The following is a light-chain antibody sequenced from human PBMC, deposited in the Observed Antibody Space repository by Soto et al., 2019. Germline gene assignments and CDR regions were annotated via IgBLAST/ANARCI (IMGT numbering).Light chain of an antibody. CDR1: SSDIGSYNY. CDR2: EVR. Sequence: QCVLTQPAYVPGSPGQALTISCTGTSSDIGSYNYVSWYQQHPDKAPKLMIYEVRDRPSGISSRFSGSKSGNTASLTISGLQTEDEDDYYCSSYTSSSILFGTGTKVTVL. J-gene: IGLJ1*01. V-gene: IGLV2-14*01. CDR3: SSYTSSSIL.